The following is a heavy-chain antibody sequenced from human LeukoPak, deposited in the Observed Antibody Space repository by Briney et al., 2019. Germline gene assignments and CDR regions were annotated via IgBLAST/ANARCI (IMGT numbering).Heavy chain of an antibody. CDR2: IYPGDSDT. Sequence: AGESLKISCKGSGYSFTSYWIGWVRQMPGKGLEWMGIIYPGDSDTNYSPSFQGQVTISADKSITTAYLQWSSLKASDTAMYYCARRFSADNGYDAYYFDYWGQGTLVTVSS. CDR3: ARRFSADNGYDAYYFDY. V-gene: IGHV5-51*01. CDR1: GYSFTSYW. J-gene: IGHJ4*02. D-gene: IGHD5-12*01.